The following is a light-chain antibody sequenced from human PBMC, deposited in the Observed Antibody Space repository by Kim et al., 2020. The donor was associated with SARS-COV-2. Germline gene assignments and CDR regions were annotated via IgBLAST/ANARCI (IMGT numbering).Light chain of an antibody. J-gene: IGLJ2*01. CDR2: GKN. CDR1: SLRSYY. Sequence: SSELTQDPAVSVALGQTVRITCQGDSLRSYYATWYQQKPGQARVLVIYGKNNRPSGIPDRFSGSSSGKTAALTITGAQAEDEADYYCNSRDSSGNHLVFG. V-gene: IGLV3-19*01. CDR3: NSRDSSGNHLV.